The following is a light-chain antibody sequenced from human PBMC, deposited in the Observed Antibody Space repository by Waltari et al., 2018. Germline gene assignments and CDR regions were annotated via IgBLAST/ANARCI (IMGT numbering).Light chain of an antibody. J-gene: IGLJ1*01. Sequence: QSALTQPPSASGSPGQSVTIPCTGTSSDVGGYNYVSLYQQHPGKAPKLMIYEVNKRPSGVPDRFSGSKSGNTASLTVSGLQPEDDADYYCTSYAGNSNTYVFGTGTKVTVL. CDR2: EVN. CDR3: TSYAGNSNTYV. CDR1: SSDVGGYNY. V-gene: IGLV2-8*01.